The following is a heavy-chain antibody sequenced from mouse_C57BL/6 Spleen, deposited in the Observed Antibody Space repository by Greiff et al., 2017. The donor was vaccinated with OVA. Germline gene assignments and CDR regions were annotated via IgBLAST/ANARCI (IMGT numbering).Heavy chain of an antibody. Sequence: QVQLQQPGAELVRPGASVKVSCKASGYTFTSYWMHWVKQRPGQGLEWIGGIHPADGDTNYNQKFKGKATLTVDKSSSTAYMQLSSLTSEDSAVYYCAISVQTAQATSFAYWGQGTLVTVSA. V-gene: IGHV1-74*01. CDR3: AISVQTAQATSFAY. CDR1: GYTFTSYW. CDR2: IHPADGDT. J-gene: IGHJ3*01. D-gene: IGHD3-2*02.